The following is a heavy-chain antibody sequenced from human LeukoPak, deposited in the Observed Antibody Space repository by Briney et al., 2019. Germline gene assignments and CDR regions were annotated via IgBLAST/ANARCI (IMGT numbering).Heavy chain of an antibody. CDR1: GFTFSSYS. Sequence: GGSLRLSCAASGFTFSSYSMNWVRQAPGKGLECVSVIHSNDDTYYAASVRGRFTISRDSSNHMLYLQMNSLRVEDTAVYYCTRGHAAMGEYWGQGTLVTVSS. J-gene: IGHJ4*02. D-gene: IGHD5-18*01. CDR3: TRGHAAMGEY. CDR2: IHSNDDT. V-gene: IGHV3-53*01.